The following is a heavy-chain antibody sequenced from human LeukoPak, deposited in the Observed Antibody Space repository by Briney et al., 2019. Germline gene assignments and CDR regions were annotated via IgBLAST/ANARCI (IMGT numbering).Heavy chain of an antibody. D-gene: IGHD6-13*01. Sequence: ASVKVSCKASGYTFTSYYMHWVRQAPGQGLEWMGIINPSGGSTSYAQKFQGRVTMTRDMSTSTVYMELSSLRSEDTAVYYCARDGIGGQQQLVPWFDPWGQGTLVTVSS. J-gene: IGHJ5*02. CDR3: ARDGIGGQQQLVPWFDP. V-gene: IGHV1-46*01. CDR1: GYTFTSYY. CDR2: INPSGGST.